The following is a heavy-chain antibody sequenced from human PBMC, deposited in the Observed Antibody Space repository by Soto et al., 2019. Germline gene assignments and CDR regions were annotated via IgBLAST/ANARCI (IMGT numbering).Heavy chain of an antibody. CDR2: ISGSGGST. CDR1: GFTFSSYA. CDR3: AKSSLRYCDWSAPKRQKAGYY. J-gene: IGHJ4*02. D-gene: IGHD3-9*01. V-gene: IGHV3-23*01. Sequence: GGSLRLSCAASGFTFSSYAMSWVRQAPGKGLEWVSAISGSGGSTYYADSVKGRFTISRDNSKNTLYLQMNSLRAEDTAAYYCAKSSLRYCDWSAPKRQKAGYYWGKGTLVSVSS.